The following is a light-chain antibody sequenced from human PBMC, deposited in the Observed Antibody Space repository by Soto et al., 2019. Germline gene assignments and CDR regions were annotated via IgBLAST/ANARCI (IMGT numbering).Light chain of an antibody. V-gene: IGKV3-20*01. CDR2: GAS. CDR1: QSVSSSY. CDR3: QQYGSSWT. J-gene: IGKJ1*01. Sequence: EIVMTQSPVTLSASPGERATLSCRASQSVSSSYLAWYQQKPGQAPRLLIYGASSRATGIPDRFSGSGSGTDFTLTISRLEPEDFAVYYCQQYGSSWTFGQGTKVDI.